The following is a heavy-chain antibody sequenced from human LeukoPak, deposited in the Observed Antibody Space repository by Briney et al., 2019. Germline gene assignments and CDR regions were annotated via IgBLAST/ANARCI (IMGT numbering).Heavy chain of an antibody. CDR3: AKAGGYSSSSLAFFDY. CDR2: ISGSGGST. V-gene: IGHV3-23*01. Sequence: GGSLRLSCAASGFTFSSYAMSWVRQAPGKGLEWVSAISGSGGSTYYADSVKGRFTISRDNSKNTLYLQLNSLRAEDMALYYCAKAGGYSSSSLAFFDYWGQGTLVTVSS. D-gene: IGHD6-6*01. J-gene: IGHJ4*02. CDR1: GFTFSSYA.